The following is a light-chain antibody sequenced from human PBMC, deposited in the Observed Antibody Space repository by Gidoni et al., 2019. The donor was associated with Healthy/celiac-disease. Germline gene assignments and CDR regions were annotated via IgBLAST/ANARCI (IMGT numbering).Light chain of an antibody. CDR1: SSDVGGYNY. CDR3: SSYTSSSTWV. V-gene: IGLV2-14*01. Sequence: ALTQPASVSGSPGQAITISCTGTSSDVGGYNYVSWYQQHPGKAPKLMIYEVSNRPSGVSNRFSGSKSGNTASLTTSGLQAEDEADYYCSSYTSSSTWVFGGGTKLTVL. J-gene: IGLJ3*02. CDR2: EVS.